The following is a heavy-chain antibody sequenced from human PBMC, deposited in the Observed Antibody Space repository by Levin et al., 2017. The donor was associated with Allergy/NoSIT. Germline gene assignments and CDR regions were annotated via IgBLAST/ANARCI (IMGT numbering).Heavy chain of an antibody. CDR1: GYTFTSYA. CDR3: ARDWAYSSSSVVAFDI. CDR2: INAGNGNT. V-gene: IGHV1-3*01. J-gene: IGHJ3*02. Sequence: GESLKISCKASGYTFTSYAMHWVRQAPGQRLEWMGWINAGNGNTKYSQKFQGRVTITRDTSASTAYMELSSLRSEDTAVYYCARDWAYSSSSVVAFDIWGQGTMVTVSS. D-gene: IGHD6-6*01.